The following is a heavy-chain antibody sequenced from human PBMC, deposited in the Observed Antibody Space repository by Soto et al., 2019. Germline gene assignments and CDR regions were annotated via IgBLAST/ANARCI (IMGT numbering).Heavy chain of an antibody. J-gene: IGHJ4*02. Sequence: SETLSLTCAVSGGSISSGGYSWSWIRQPPGKGLEWIGYIYHSGSTYYNPSLKSRVTISVDRSKNTLYLQVNSLRAEDTAVYYCAKEADISGYHPDYWGQGTQVTVSS. CDR2: IYHSGST. CDR1: GGSISSGGYS. D-gene: IGHD3-22*01. V-gene: IGHV4-30-2*01. CDR3: AKEADISGYHPDY.